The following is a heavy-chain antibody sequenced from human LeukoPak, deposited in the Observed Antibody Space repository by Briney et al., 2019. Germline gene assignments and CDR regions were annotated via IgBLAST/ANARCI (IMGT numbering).Heavy chain of an antibody. V-gene: IGHV3-11*04. D-gene: IGHD6-13*01. CDR1: GFIFSDYY. CDR3: ARGSSSWYYFDY. Sequence: GGSLRLSCAASGFIFSDYYMSWIRQAPGKGLEWVSYISRGGSTIYYADSVKGRFTISRDNAKNSLYLQMNSLRAEDTAVYYCARGSSSWYYFDYWGQGTLVTVSS. CDR2: ISRGGSTI. J-gene: IGHJ4*02.